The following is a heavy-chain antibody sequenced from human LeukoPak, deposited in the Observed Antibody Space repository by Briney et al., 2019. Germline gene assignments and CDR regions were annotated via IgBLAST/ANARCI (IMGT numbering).Heavy chain of an antibody. CDR3: ARDSGGSDPFGY. J-gene: IGHJ4*02. Sequence: SETLSLTCTVSGGSISSGDYYWSWIRQPPGKGLEWIGYIYYSGSTYYNPSLKSRVTISVDTSKNQFSLKLSSVTAADTAVYYCARDSGGSDPFGYWGQGALVTVSS. CDR2: IYYSGST. D-gene: IGHD1-26*01. V-gene: IGHV4-30-4*01. CDR1: GGSISSGDYY.